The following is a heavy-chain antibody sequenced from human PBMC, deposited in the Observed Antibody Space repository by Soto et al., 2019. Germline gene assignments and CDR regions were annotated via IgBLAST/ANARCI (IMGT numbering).Heavy chain of an antibody. CDR3: ASSYGDYHYYYGMDV. D-gene: IGHD4-17*01. Sequence: EVQLLESGGGLVQPGGSLRLSCAAAGFTFSSYAMSWVRQAPGKGLEWVSGISGGGGSTYYADSVKGRFTISRDNSKNTLYLEMNSLRAEDTAVYYWASSYGDYHYYYGMDVWGQGTTVTVSS. J-gene: IGHJ6*02. V-gene: IGHV3-23*01. CDR2: ISGGGGST. CDR1: GFTFSSYA.